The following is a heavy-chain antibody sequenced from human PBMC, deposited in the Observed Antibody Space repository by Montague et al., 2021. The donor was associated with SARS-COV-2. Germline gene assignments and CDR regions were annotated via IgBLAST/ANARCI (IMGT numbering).Heavy chain of an antibody. Sequence: SETLSLTCTVSGGTVRDYYWNWIRQTPGKGLEWIGYIFYNGYTNYNPSLESRVTLSVDTPGNQFFLSLRSVTASDTATYFCARHSVSEAGTFFRYYFDPWGQGAQVIVSS. CDR2: IFYNGYT. J-gene: IGHJ5*02. CDR1: GGTVRDYY. V-gene: IGHV4-59*08. D-gene: IGHD2-21*01. CDR3: ARHSVSEAGTFFRYYFDP.